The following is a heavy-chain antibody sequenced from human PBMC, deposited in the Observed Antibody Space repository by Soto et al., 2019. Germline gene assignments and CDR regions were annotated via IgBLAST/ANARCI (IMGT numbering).Heavy chain of an antibody. CDR1: GFTFSSYA. CDR3: AKGSAHVSPYYFDY. J-gene: IGHJ4*02. CDR2: ITGSGTRT. V-gene: IGHV3-23*01. Sequence: GGSLRLSCAASGFTFSSYAMSWVRQAPGKAPEWISAITGSGTRTYHADSVKGRFTISRDNSKNTLYLQMNSLRAEDTAVYYCAKGSAHVSPYYFDYWGQGTLVTVSS.